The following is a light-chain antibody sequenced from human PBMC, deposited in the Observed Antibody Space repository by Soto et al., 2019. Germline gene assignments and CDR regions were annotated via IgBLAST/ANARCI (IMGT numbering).Light chain of an antibody. CDR2: GAS. CDR3: QQYNNWLSIT. CDR1: QSVSSN. J-gene: IGKJ5*01. V-gene: IGKV3-15*01. Sequence: EIVMTQSPATLSVSPGERATLSCRASQSVSSNLAWYQQKPSQAPRLLIYGASTRATGIPARFSGSGSGTEFTLTISSLQSEDFAVYYCQQYNNWLSITFGQGTRLEIK.